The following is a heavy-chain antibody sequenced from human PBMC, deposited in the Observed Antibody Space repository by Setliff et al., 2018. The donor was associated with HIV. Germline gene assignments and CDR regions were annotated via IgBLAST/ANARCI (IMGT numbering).Heavy chain of an antibody. CDR3: ARGFDYAQRPPLYYFDY. CDR1: GFTFSSYEM. Sequence: SCAASGFTFSSYEMNWVRQAPGKGLEWIGYIYYSGNPFYNPSLRSRVTISLDTSKNQFSLKLSSVTAADTAVYYCARGFDYAQRPPLYYFDYWGQGTLVNRLL. D-gene: IGHD2-2*01. CDR2: IYYSGNP. J-gene: IGHJ4*02. V-gene: IGHV4-31*02.